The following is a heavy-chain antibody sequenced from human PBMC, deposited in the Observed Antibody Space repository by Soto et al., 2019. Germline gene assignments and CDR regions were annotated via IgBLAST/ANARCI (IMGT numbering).Heavy chain of an antibody. CDR2: INPNSGGT. Sequence: QVQLVQSGAEVKKPGASVKVSCKASGYTFTGYYMHWVRQAPGQGLEWMGWINPNSGGTNYAQKFQGWVTMIRDTSISTAYMELSRLRSDDTAVYYCARASHSSSSYYYYYGMDVWGQGTTVTVSS. J-gene: IGHJ6*02. CDR1: GYTFTGYY. D-gene: IGHD6-6*01. V-gene: IGHV1-2*04. CDR3: ARASHSSSSYYYYYGMDV.